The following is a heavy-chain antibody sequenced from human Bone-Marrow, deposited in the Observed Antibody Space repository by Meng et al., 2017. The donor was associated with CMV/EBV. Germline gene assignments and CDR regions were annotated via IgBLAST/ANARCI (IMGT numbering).Heavy chain of an antibody. CDR1: GFTFSSYG. CDR2: IGTAGDT. J-gene: IGHJ6*02. D-gene: IGHD1-7*01. V-gene: IGHV3-13*01. CDR3: ARDFNWNYGYGMDV. Sequence: GESLKISCAASGFTFSSYGMHWVRQTTGKGLEWVSAIGTAGDTYYPGSVKGRFTISRDNAKNSLYLQMNSLRAEDTVVYYCARDFNWNYGYGMDVWGQGTTVTVSS.